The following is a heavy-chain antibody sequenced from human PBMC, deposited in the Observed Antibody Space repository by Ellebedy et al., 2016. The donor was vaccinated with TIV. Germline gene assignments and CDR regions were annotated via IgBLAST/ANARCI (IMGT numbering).Heavy chain of an antibody. CDR3: ARDPSWFDP. CDR2: IKQDGSEK. CDR1: GFTFSSHW. V-gene: IGHV3-7*03. J-gene: IGHJ5*02. Sequence: GESLKISCAASGFTFSSHWMSWVRQAPGKGLEWVANIKQDGSEKYYVDSVKGRFTISRDNAKNSLYLQMNSLRAEETAVYYGARDPSWFDPWGQGTLVTVSS.